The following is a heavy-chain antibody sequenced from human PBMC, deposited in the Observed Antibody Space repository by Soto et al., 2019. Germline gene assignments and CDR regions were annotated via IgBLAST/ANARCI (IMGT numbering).Heavy chain of an antibody. D-gene: IGHD3-22*01. CDR1: GGTFSSYA. Sequence: ASVKVSCKASGGTFSSYAISWVRQAPGQGLEWMGGIIPILGIANYAQKFQGRVTITADKSKSTDYMELSSLRSEDTAVYYCARGFYYYDSSGYYSFDYWGQGTLVTVSS. J-gene: IGHJ4*02. CDR3: ARGFYYYDSSGYYSFDY. CDR2: IIPILGIA. V-gene: IGHV1-69*10.